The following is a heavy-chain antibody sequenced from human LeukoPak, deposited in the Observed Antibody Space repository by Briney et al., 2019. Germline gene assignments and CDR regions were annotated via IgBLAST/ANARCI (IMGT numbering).Heavy chain of an antibody. CDR1: GYDFANHW. CDR3: ARGMAAAGVTKFDY. Sequence: PEESLKISCKGSGYDFANHWTGWVRQMPGRGLEWMGIIYPGDSDTRYRPSFQGQVTISADKSLSTAYLQWSSLQASDTATYYCARGMAAAGVTKFDYWGQGTLVTVSS. CDR2: IYPGDSDT. D-gene: IGHD6-13*01. V-gene: IGHV5-51*01. J-gene: IGHJ4*02.